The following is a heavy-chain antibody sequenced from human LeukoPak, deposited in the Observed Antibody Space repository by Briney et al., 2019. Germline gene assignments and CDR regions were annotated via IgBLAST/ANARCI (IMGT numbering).Heavy chain of an antibody. CDR2: INPSGGST. J-gene: IGHJ4*02. D-gene: IGHD2-2*01. Sequence: ASVTVSYKASGYTFTSYYMHWVRQAPGQGREGMGMINPSGGSTSYTQKFQGRVTMTRDTSTSTVYMELSSLRSEDTAVYSCARGKKYCSRPSCSRPIDYWGQGTLVTVSS. CDR3: ARGKKYCSRPSCSRPIDY. V-gene: IGHV1-46*01. CDR1: GYTFTSYY.